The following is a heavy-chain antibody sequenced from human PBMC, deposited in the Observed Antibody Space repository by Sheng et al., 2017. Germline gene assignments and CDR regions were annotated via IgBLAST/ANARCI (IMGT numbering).Heavy chain of an antibody. CDR1: GYSISSGYY. Sequence: QVQVQESGPGLVKPSETLSLMCTVSGYSISSGYYWGWIRQPPGKGLEWIGNIHHSGSTKYNPSLKSRVIISVDTSEKQFSLKLSSVTAADTAVYYCARGMGATGSRFDPWGQGTLVTVSS. J-gene: IGHJ5*02. CDR2: IHHSGST. V-gene: IGHV4-38-2*02. CDR3: ARGMGATGSRFDP. D-gene: IGHD1-26*01.